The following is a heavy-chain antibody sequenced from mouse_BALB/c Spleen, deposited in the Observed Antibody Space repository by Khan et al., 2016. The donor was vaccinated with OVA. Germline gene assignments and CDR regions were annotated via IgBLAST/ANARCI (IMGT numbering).Heavy chain of an antibody. V-gene: IGHV5-17*02. CDR3: ARSYYGKPMDY. CDR1: GFTFSSFG. CDR2: ISSGSNTI. J-gene: IGHJ4*01. D-gene: IGHD2-10*01. Sequence: EVELVESGGGLVQPGGSRKLSCAASGFTFSSFGMHWVRQAPEKGLEWVAYISSGSNTIYFADTVTGRFTISRDNPKNTLFLQMTSLRSEDTAMYYCARSYYGKPMDYWGQGTSVTVSS.